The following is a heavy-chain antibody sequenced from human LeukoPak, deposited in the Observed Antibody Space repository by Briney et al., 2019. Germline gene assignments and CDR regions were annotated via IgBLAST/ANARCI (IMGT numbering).Heavy chain of an antibody. CDR1: GFTFSSYS. CDR2: ISSSSSYI. Sequence: GGSLRLSCAASGFTFSSYSMNWVRQAPGKGLEWVSSISSSSSYIYYADSVKGRFTISRDNAKNSLYLQMNSLRAEDTAVYYCARHEGGASPFDYWGQGTLVTVSS. CDR3: ARHEGGASPFDY. D-gene: IGHD1-26*01. V-gene: IGHV3-21*01. J-gene: IGHJ4*02.